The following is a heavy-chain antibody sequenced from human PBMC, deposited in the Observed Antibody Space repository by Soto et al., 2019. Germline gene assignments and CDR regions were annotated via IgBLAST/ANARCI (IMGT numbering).Heavy chain of an antibody. J-gene: IGHJ4*02. CDR1: GGSITSSPSY. CDR2: TYFGGST. V-gene: IGHV4-39*01. Sequence: NPSETLSLTCTVSGGSITSSPSYWGWIRQPPGKGLEWIGSTYFGGSTYYNPSLTGRVTISVDTSKNQVSLNLNSVTAADTAVYYCASPRHHTALVFDYWGQGALVTVSS. CDR3: ASPRHHTALVFDY. D-gene: IGHD2-8*02.